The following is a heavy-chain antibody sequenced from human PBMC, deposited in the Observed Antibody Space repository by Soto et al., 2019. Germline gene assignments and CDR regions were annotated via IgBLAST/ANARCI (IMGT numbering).Heavy chain of an antibody. Sequence: QITLKESGPTLLKPTQTLTLTCTFSGFSLSTNGVGVGWIRQPPGKALEWLALIYWDDDQRYSPSLKSRLTITKDTSKNPVVLTMTHMCPVDTATYWCAHGRVDRVMATEYWGQGILVTVSS. CDR1: GFSLSTNGVG. CDR3: AHGRVDRVMATEY. J-gene: IGHJ4*02. D-gene: IGHD5-18*01. CDR2: IYWDDDQ. V-gene: IGHV2-5*02.